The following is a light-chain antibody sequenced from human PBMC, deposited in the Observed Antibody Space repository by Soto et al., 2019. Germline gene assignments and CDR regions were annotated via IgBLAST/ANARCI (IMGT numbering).Light chain of an antibody. J-gene: IGKJ1*01. CDR1: QGVSDW. Sequence: DIQMTQSPSSVSASVVDRVTITCRASQGVSDWVAWYQQKPGEAPNLLIYGSSSLLSGVPSRFSGTRSGTDFTLPTTSLQPKDFATNSCQQVKGYPWTFAKGTKV. CDR2: GSS. V-gene: IGKV1-12*01. CDR3: QQVKGYPWT.